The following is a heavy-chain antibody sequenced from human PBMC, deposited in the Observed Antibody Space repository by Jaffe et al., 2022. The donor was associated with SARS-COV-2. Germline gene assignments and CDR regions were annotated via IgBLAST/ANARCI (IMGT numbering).Heavy chain of an antibody. J-gene: IGHJ6*02. Sequence: QVQLVQSGAEVKKPGASVKVSCKASGYTFTSYYIHWVRQAPGQGLEWMGIINPSGGSTSYAKKFQGRVTMTRDTSTSTVYMELSSLRSEDTAVFYCAREDNSGYHYYGMDVWGQGTTVTVSS. D-gene: IGHD3-22*01. CDR3: AREDNSGYHYYGMDV. CDR1: GYTFTSYY. CDR2: INPSGGST. V-gene: IGHV1-46*01.